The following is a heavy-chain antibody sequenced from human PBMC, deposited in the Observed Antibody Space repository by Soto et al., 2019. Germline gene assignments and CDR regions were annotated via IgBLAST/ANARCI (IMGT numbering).Heavy chain of an antibody. J-gene: IGHJ6*02. D-gene: IGHD2-2*01. CDR3: ARENKDVNKSTSISSGFHGMDV. CDR1: GFTFRSHS. V-gene: IGHV3-21*01. Sequence: GGSLRLSCEGSGFTFRSHSMNRVRQAPGRGLEWVASISTSSSFIYYGDSVRGRFIISRDNAKNSLDLQMDSLRVEDTAVYYCARENKDVNKSTSISSGFHGMDVWGQGITVTVSS. CDR2: ISTSSSFI.